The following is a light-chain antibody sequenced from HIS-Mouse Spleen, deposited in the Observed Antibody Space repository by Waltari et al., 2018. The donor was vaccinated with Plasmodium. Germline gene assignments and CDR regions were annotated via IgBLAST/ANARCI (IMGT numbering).Light chain of an antibody. Sequence: SYELTQPPSVSVSPGQTARITCSGDALPKKYAYWYQQKSGQSPVLVIYQDSKRPSVIPDRFAGSNSGNTATLTISGTQAMDEADYYCQAWDSSTVVFGGGTKLTVL. CDR1: ALPKKY. CDR2: QDS. CDR3: QAWDSSTVV. V-gene: IGLV3-1*01. J-gene: IGLJ2*01.